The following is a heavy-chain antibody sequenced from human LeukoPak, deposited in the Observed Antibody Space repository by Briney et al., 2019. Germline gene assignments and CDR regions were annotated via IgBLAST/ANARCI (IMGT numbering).Heavy chain of an antibody. CDR2: ISDDGRNK. CDR3: AKDRETTASGTFDF. V-gene: IGHV3-30*18. CDR1: GFTFNNYG. D-gene: IGHD6-13*01. J-gene: IGHJ4*02. Sequence: PGGSLRLSCAASGFTFNNYGMHCVRQAPGKGLEWVAVISDDGRNKNYADTVKGRFTISRDSSNNTLYLQMNSLRAEDTGVYFCAKDRETTASGTFDFRGQGTLVTVSS.